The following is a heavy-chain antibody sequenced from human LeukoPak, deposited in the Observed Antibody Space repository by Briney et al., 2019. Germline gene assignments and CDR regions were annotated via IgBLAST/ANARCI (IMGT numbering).Heavy chain of an antibody. CDR1: GFTCSSYG. CDR2: ISGSGGST. CDR3: AKAYYDILTGYYPFDY. D-gene: IGHD3-9*01. V-gene: IGHV3-23*01. J-gene: IGHJ4*02. Sequence: GGSLRLSCAASGFTCSSYGMSWVRQAPGKGLEWVSAISGSGGSTYYADSVKGRFTISRDNSKNTLYLQMNSLRAEDTAVYYCAKAYYDILTGYYPFDYWGQGTLVTVSS.